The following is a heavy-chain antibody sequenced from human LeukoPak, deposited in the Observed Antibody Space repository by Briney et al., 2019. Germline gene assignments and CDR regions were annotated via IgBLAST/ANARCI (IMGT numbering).Heavy chain of an antibody. Sequence: PSETLSLTCTVSGGSISSSSYYWGWIRQPPGKGLEWIGYIYTSGSTNYNPSLKSRVTISVDTSKNQFSLKLSSVTAADTAVYYCARLDSSGWYDRGTNWFDPWGQGTLVTVSS. CDR3: ARLDSSGWYDRGTNWFDP. D-gene: IGHD6-19*01. J-gene: IGHJ5*02. V-gene: IGHV4-61*05. CDR1: GGSISSSSYY. CDR2: IYTSGST.